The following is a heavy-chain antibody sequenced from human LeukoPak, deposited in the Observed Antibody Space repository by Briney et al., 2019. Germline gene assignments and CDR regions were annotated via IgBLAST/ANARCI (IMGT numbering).Heavy chain of an antibody. J-gene: IGHJ4*02. CDR3: ARDLTHRRNYDNSGYQIVPAF. CDR2: ISGYNGYT. CDR1: GYTFTNYG. D-gene: IGHD3-22*01. V-gene: IGHV1-18*01. Sequence: ASVKVSCKTSGYTFTNYGISWLRQAPGQGLEWMGWISGYNGYTKYAQKFQGRVTMTTDTSTSTAYMELRSLRSDDTAVYYCARDLTHRRNYDNSGYQIVPAFWGQGTLVTVSS.